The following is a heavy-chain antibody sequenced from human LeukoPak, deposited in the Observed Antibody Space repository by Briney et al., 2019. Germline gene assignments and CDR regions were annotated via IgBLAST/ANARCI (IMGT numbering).Heavy chain of an antibody. Sequence: SETLSLTCTVSGGSVSSGSYYWSWIRQPPGKGLEWIGYIYYSGSTNYNPSLKSRVTISVDTSKNQFSLKLSSVTAADTAAYYCASTYYDILTGYYNGYWGQGTLVTVSS. V-gene: IGHV4-61*01. CDR2: IYYSGST. CDR1: GGSVSSGSYY. D-gene: IGHD3-9*01. J-gene: IGHJ4*02. CDR3: ASTYYDILTGYYNGY.